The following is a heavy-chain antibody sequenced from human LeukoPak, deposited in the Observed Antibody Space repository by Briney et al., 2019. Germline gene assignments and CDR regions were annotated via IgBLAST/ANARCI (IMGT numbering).Heavy chain of an antibody. CDR2: INHSGST. CDR3: ARVESSSWYPYYFDY. J-gene: IGHJ4*02. V-gene: IGHV4-34*01. D-gene: IGHD6-13*01. Sequence: PSETLSLTCAVYGGSFSGYYWSWIRQPPGKGLEWIGEINHSGSTNYNPSLKSRVTISVDTSKNQFSLKLSSVTAADTAVYYCARVESSSWYPYYFDYWGQGTLVTVSS. CDR1: GGSFSGYY.